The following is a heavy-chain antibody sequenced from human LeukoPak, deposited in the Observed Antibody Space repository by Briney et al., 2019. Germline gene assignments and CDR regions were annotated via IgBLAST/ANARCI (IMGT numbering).Heavy chain of an antibody. Sequence: PGGSLRLSCAASGFTFSSYWMSWVRQAPGKGLEWVANIKQDGSEKSYVDSVKGRFTISRDTAKNSLYLQMNSLRAEDTAVYYCAREGGSGEQWLAPPSDAFDIWGQGTMVTVSS. CDR3: AREGGSGEQWLAPPSDAFDI. J-gene: IGHJ3*02. V-gene: IGHV3-7*01. CDR2: IKQDGSEK. D-gene: IGHD6-19*01. CDR1: GFTFSSYW.